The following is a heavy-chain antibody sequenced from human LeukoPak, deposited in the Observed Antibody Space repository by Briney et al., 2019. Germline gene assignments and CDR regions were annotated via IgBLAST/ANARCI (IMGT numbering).Heavy chain of an antibody. CDR1: GGSFSGYY. Sequence: SETLSITCAVYGGSFSGYYWSWIRQPPGKGLEWIGEINHSGSTNYNPSLKSRVTISVDTSKNQFSLKLSSVTAADTAVYYCASSYYDSSGYYYFDYWGQGTLVTVSS. D-gene: IGHD3-22*01. J-gene: IGHJ4*02. V-gene: IGHV4-34*01. CDR3: ASSYYDSSGYYYFDY. CDR2: INHSGST.